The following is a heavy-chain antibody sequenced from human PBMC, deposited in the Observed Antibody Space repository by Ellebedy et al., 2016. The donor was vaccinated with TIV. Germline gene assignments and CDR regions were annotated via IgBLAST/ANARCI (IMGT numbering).Heavy chain of an antibody. CDR2: ISGRGGRT. D-gene: IGHD2-15*01. CDR1: GLTFNIYV. Sequence: PGGSLRLSCAASGLTFNIYVMNWVRQAPGKGLEWVSTISGRGGRTHYADSVKGRFTISRDNSKNTLYLQVNSLRAEDTAVYYCAADRYCSGGNCYWVDYWGQGTLVTVSS. CDR3: AADRYCSGGNCYWVDY. J-gene: IGHJ4*02. V-gene: IGHV3-23*01.